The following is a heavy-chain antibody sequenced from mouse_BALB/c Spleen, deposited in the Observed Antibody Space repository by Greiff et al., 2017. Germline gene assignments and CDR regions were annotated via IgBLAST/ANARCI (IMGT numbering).Heavy chain of an antibody. CDR1: GYTFTSYW. CDR3: ARDYGSSYDWFAY. CDR2: IYPGDGDT. V-gene: IGHV1-87*01. Sequence: VQLQQSGAELARPGASVKLSCKASGYTFTSYWMQWVKQRPGQGLEWIGAIYPGDGDTRYTQKFKGKATLTADKSSSTAYMQLSSLASEDSAVYYCARDYGSSYDWFAYWGQGTLVTGAA. D-gene: IGHD1-1*01. J-gene: IGHJ3*01.